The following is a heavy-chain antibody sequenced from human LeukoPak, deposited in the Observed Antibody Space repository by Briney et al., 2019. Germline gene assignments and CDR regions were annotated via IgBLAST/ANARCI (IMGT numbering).Heavy chain of an antibody. CDR2: ISVSGADT. CDR1: GFTVSSNY. V-gene: IGHV3-23*01. J-gene: IGHJ4*02. Sequence: GGSLRLSCAVSGFTVSSNYMNWVRQAPGKGLEWLSGISVSGADTYYADSVKGRFTISRDNSKNTVSLRLNSLRAEDSAIYYCASRKEYSTSSVFYWGQGTLVTVSS. D-gene: IGHD6-6*01. CDR3: ASRKEYSTSSVFY.